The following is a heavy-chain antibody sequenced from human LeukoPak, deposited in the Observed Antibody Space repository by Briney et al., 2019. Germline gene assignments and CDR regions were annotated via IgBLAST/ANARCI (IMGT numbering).Heavy chain of an antibody. D-gene: IGHD3-10*01. J-gene: IGHJ4*02. V-gene: IGHV5-51*01. CDR2: IYPGDSDT. CDR3: ARQPAAYYYGSGSYIY. CDR1: GYSFTSYW. Sequence: GESLKISCKGSGYSFTSYWIGWVRQMPGKGLEWMGIIYPGDSDTRYSQSFQGQVTISADKSISTAYLQWSSLKASDTAMYYCARQPAAYYYGSGSYIYWGQGTLVTVSS.